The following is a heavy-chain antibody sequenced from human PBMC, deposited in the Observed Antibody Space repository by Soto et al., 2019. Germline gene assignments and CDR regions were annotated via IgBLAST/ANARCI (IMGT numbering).Heavy chain of an antibody. D-gene: IGHD6-6*01. V-gene: IGHV4-38-2*01. CDR3: EIAMSSSSEVY. J-gene: IGHJ4*02. CDR1: GYSISSGSY. Sequence: SETLSLTCAVSGYSISSGSYWGWIRQPPGKGLEWIGSISHSGSTQYNPSLKSRVTISVDTSKNQFSLRLSSVTAADTAVYYCEIAMSSSSEVYWGQGTRVTVSS. CDR2: ISHSGST.